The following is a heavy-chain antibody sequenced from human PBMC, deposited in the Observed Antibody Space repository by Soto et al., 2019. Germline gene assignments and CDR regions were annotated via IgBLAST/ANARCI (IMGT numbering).Heavy chain of an antibody. J-gene: IGHJ4*02. CDR3: AHRLTVTTPFDS. V-gene: IGHV2-5*02. Sequence: QITLKESGPTLVKHTQTLTLTCTLSGFSLSSSGVGVGWIRQPPGKALEWLAIIYWDDEKRYSPSLKSRVTITKDTSKDQVVLTMTNLAPVDTATYYCAHRLTVTTPFDSWGQGTLVTVSS. CDR2: IYWDDEK. D-gene: IGHD4-17*01. CDR1: GFSLSSSGVG.